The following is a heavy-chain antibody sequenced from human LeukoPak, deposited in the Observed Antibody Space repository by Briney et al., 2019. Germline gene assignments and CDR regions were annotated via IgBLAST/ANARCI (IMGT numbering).Heavy chain of an antibody. V-gene: IGHV7-4-1*02. CDR3: ARDPMLWMVRDFDY. D-gene: IGHD6-19*01. J-gene: IGHJ4*02. Sequence: ASVKVSCKASGYTFTSYAMNWGRRAPGQGLEWRGWINTNTGNPTYAQGFTGRFVFSLDTSFSTAYLQISSLKAEDTAAYYCARDPMLWMVRDFDYWGQGTLVTVSS. CDR2: INTNTGNP. CDR1: GYTFTSYA.